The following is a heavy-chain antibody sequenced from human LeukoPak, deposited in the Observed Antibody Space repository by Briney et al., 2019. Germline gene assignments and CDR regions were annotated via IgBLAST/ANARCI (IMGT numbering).Heavy chain of an antibody. CDR2: ISSRGTTI. D-gene: IGHD3-22*01. V-gene: IGHV3-48*03. Sequence: GGSLRLSCSASGFNFNNYEMNWVRQAPGKGLEWVSYISSRGTTIYYADSVKGRFTISRDNAKNSLYLQMSSLRAEDTAVYYCAREDYDSSSYFYWGQGTLVTVSS. J-gene: IGHJ4*02. CDR3: AREDYDSSSYFY. CDR1: GFNFNNYE.